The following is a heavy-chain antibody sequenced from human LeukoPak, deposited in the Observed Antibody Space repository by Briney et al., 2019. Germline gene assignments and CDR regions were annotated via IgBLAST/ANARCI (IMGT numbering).Heavy chain of an antibody. CDR2: IYSGGST. J-gene: IGHJ4*02. CDR3: AKDPTDVGFFDY. D-gene: IGHD3-10*01. V-gene: IGHV3-53*01. Sequence: GGSLRLSCAASGFIVSSNYMSWVRQAPGKGLEWVSVIYSGGSTYYADSVKGRFTISRDNSKNTLYLQMNSLRAEDTAVYYCAKDPTDVGFFDYWGQGTLVTVSS. CDR1: GFIVSSNY.